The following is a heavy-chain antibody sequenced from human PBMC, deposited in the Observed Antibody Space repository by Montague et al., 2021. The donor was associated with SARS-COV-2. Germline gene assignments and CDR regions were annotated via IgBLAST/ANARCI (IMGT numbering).Heavy chain of an antibody. CDR1: GGSISSSSYY. D-gene: IGHD3-22*01. CDR3: ASLTVDYYDSSGYYYNDY. Sequence: SETLSLTYTVSGGSISSSSYYWGWIRQPPGKGLEWIGSIYYSGSTYYNPSLKSRVTISVDTSKNQFSPKLSSVTAADTAVYYCASLTVDYYDSSGYYYNDYWGQGTLVTVSS. V-gene: IGHV4-39*01. J-gene: IGHJ4*02. CDR2: IYYSGST.